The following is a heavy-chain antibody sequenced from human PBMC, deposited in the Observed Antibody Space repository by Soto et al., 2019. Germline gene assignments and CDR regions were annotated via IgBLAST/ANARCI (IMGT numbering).Heavy chain of an antibody. Sequence: GGSLRLSCAASGFTFSSYAMSWVRQAPGKGLEWVSAISGSGGSTYYADSVKGRFTISRDNSKNTLYLQMNSLRAGNTAVYYCAKERTRYCSSTSCYVGGDYYYGMDVWGQGTTVTVSS. CDR1: GFTFSSYA. D-gene: IGHD2-2*01. J-gene: IGHJ6*02. V-gene: IGHV3-23*01. CDR2: ISGSGGST. CDR3: AKERTRYCSSTSCYVGGDYYYGMDV.